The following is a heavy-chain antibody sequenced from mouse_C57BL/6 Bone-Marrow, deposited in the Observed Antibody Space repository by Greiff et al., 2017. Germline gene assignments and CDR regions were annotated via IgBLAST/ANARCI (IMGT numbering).Heavy chain of an antibody. Sequence: EVQLVESGGGLVKPGGSLKLSCAASGFTFSDYGMHWVRQAPEKGLEWVAYISSGSSTIYYADTVKGRFTISRDNAKNTLFLQMTSLRSEDTAMYYCARDTVVARGNWYFDVWGTGTTVTVSS. D-gene: IGHD1-1*01. V-gene: IGHV5-17*01. CDR1: GFTFSDYG. CDR3: ARDTVVARGNWYFDV. CDR2: ISSGSSTI. J-gene: IGHJ1*03.